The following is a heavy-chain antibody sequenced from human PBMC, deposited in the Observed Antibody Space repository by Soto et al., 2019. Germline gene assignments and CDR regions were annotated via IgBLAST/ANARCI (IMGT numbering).Heavy chain of an antibody. CDR1: GFAFSSYS. V-gene: IGHV3-21*01. J-gene: IGHJ6*04. Sequence: GGSLRLSCAASGFAFSSYSMNWVRQAPVNGLEFVSSISSIISYIYYADSVKGRFTISRYNAKNSLYLQMNSLRAEDTAVYYCEALTTPPVWGKGTTVTVSS. D-gene: IGHD2-15*01. CDR3: EALTTPPV. CDR2: ISSIISYI.